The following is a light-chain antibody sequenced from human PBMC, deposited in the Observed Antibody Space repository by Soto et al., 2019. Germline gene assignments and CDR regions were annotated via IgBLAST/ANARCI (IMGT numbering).Light chain of an antibody. V-gene: IGKV3-11*01. CDR1: QSIRTY. Sequence: EIVLTQSPATLSLFPGERATLSCRASQSIRTYLAWYQQKPGQAPRLLISDASKKATGIPDRFSGSGSGTDFTLPISSLEAEDSAVYYCHQRSNWPRTFGGGTKVDIK. CDR3: HQRSNWPRT. CDR2: DAS. J-gene: IGKJ4*01.